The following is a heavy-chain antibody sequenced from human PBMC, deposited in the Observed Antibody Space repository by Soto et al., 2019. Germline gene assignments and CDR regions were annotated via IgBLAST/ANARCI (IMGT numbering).Heavy chain of an antibody. CDR2: ISGSGGST. CDR3: AKDLPPQLGDCTNGVCYPNYFDY. J-gene: IGHJ4*02. CDR1: GFTFSSYA. V-gene: IGHV3-23*01. Sequence: GGSLRLSCAASGFTFSSYAMSWVRQAPGKGLEWVSAISGSGGSTYYADSVKGRFTISRDNSKNTLYLQMNSLRAEDTAVYYCAKDLPPQLGDCTNGVCYPNYFDYWGQGTLVTVSS. D-gene: IGHD2-8*01.